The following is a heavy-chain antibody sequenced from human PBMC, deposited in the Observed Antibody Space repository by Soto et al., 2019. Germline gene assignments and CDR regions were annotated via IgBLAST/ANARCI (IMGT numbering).Heavy chain of an antibody. Sequence: PSETLSLTCTVSGGSISSGDYYWSWIRQPPGKGLEWIGYIYYSGSTYYNPSLKSRVTISVDTSKNQFSLKLSSVTAADTAVYYCARAIVLVPAAMVWFDPWGQGTLVTVSS. CDR1: GGSISSGDYY. V-gene: IGHV4-30-4*01. CDR3: ARAIVLVPAAMVWFDP. CDR2: IYYSGST. D-gene: IGHD2-2*01. J-gene: IGHJ5*02.